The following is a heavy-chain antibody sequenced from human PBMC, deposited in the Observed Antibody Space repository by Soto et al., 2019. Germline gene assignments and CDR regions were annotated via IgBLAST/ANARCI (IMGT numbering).Heavy chain of an antibody. CDR2: ISWNSGSI. Sequence: EVQLVESGGGLVQPGRSLRLSCAASGFTFDDYAMHWVRQAPGKGLEWVSGISWNSGSIGYADSVKGRFTISRDNAKNSLDLQMNSLRAEDTAVYYCAKDRGRGYGGYGLDDWGQGTLVTVSS. J-gene: IGHJ4*02. D-gene: IGHD5-12*01. V-gene: IGHV3-9*01. CDR1: GFTFDDYA. CDR3: AKDRGRGYGGYGLDD.